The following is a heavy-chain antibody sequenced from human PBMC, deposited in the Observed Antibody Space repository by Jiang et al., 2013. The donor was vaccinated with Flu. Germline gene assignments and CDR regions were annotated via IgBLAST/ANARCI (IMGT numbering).Heavy chain of an antibody. J-gene: IGHJ6*02. CDR3: ARDPGPGCGGDCYLSVKYYYYGMDV. CDR1: GFTFSSYG. D-gene: IGHD2-21*02. Sequence: VQLVESGGGVVQPGRSLRLSCAASGFTFSSYGMHWVRQAPGKGLEWVAVIWYDGSNKYYADSVKGRFTISRDNSKNTLYLQMNSLRAEDTAVYYCARDPGPGCGGDCYLSVKYYYYGMDVWGQGTTVTVSS. CDR2: IWYDGSNK. V-gene: IGHV3-33*08.